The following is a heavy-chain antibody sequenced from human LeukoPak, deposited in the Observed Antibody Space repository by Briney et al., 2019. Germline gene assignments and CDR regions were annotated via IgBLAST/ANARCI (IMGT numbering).Heavy chain of an antibody. CDR1: GGSISGYY. V-gene: IGHV4-59*08. CDR3: ARHFTYYYDSSGYPRDAFDT. Sequence: IPSETLSLTCTVSGGSISGYYWSWIRQSPGKGLVWIGYMYYSGSTNYNPSLKSRVTTSIDMSKNQFSLTLSSVTAADTALYYCARHFTYYYDSSGYPRDAFDTWGQGTMVTVSS. CDR2: MYYSGST. J-gene: IGHJ3*02. D-gene: IGHD3-22*01.